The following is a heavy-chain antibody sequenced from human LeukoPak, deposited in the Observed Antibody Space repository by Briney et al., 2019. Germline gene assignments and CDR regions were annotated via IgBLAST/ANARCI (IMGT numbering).Heavy chain of an antibody. CDR3: ARDQRSYYYDSSGYYPSSF. CDR1: GYTFTSYG. CDR2: ISAYNGNT. J-gene: IGHJ4*02. V-gene: IGHV1-18*01. D-gene: IGHD3-22*01. Sequence: ASVKVSCKASGYTFTSYGISWVRQAPGQGLEWMGWISAYNGNTNYAQKLQGRVTMTTDTSTSTAYMELRSLRSDDTAAYYCARDQRSYYYDSSGYYPSSFWGQGTLVTVSS.